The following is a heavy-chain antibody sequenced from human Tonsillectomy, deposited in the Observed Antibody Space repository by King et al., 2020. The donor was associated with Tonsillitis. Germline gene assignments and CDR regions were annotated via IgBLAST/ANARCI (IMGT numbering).Heavy chain of an antibody. Sequence: VQLVESGGGLVQPGGSLRLSCAASGFTFSSYAMSWVRQAPGKGLEWVSAISGSGGSTYYADSVKGRFTISRDNSKNTLDLQMNRLRAENTAVYYCAKALRSSVGLVVVITGYFDYWGQGTLVTVSS. D-gene: IGHD3-22*01. V-gene: IGHV3-23*04. CDR2: ISGSGGST. CDR1: GFTFSSYA. CDR3: AKALRSSVGLVVVITGYFDY. J-gene: IGHJ4*02.